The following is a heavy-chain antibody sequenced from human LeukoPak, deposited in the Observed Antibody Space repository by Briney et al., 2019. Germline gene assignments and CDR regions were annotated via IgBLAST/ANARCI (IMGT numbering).Heavy chain of an antibody. CDR2: ISSSGSTI. CDR1: GFTFSDYY. V-gene: IGHV3-11*01. D-gene: IGHD4-17*01. Sequence: PGGSLRLSCAASGFTFSDYYMSWIRQAPGKGLEWVSYISSSGSTIYYADSVKGRFTISRDNAKSSLYLQMNSLRAEDTAVYYCTRLFIGGSTTSNDYGDYVFDYWGQGTLVTVSS. J-gene: IGHJ4*02. CDR3: TRLFIGGSTTSNDYGDYVFDY.